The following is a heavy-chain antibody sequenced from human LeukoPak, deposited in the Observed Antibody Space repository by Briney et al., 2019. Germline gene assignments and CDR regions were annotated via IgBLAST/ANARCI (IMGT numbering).Heavy chain of an antibody. CDR1: GGSFSGYY. CDR2: INHSGST. V-gene: IGHV4-34*01. D-gene: IGHD6-13*01. J-gene: IGHJ4*02. Sequence: PSETLSLTCAVYGGSFSGYYWSWIRQPPGKGLEWIGEINHSGSTNYNPSLKSRVTISVDTSKNQFSLKLSSVTAADTAVYYCARGLWQQFDYWGQGTLVTVSS. CDR3: ARGLWQQFDY.